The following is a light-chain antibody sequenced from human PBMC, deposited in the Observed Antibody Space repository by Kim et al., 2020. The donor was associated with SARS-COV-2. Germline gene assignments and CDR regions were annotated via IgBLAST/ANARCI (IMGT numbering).Light chain of an antibody. V-gene: IGKV1-5*03. J-gene: IGKJ1*01. CDR3: QQYNTYSWT. Sequence: DVQMTQSPSTLSASVGDSITITCRASQSVNSWLAWYQQKPGKAPKLLLHKTSILDTGVPSRFRGSQSGTEFTLTISSLQPDDFAVYYCQQYNTYSWTFGHGTKVDIK. CDR2: KTS. CDR1: QSVNSW.